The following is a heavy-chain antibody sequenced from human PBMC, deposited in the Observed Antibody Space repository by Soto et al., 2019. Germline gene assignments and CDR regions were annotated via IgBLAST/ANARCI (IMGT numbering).Heavy chain of an antibody. J-gene: IGHJ4*02. Sequence: QVQLVESGGGVVQPGRSLRLSCAASGFTFSSYGMHWVRQAPGKGLEWVAVIWYDGSNKYYADSVKGRFTISRDNSKNTLYLQMNSLRAEDTAVYYCAREWGNYGDQNFDYWGQGTLVIVSS. V-gene: IGHV3-33*01. CDR1: GFTFSSYG. CDR2: IWYDGSNK. D-gene: IGHD4-17*01. CDR3: AREWGNYGDQNFDY.